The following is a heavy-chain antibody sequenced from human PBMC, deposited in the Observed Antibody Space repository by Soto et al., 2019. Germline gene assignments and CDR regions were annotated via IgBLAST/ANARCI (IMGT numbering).Heavy chain of an antibody. CDR3: VRDSAAYYFDY. J-gene: IGHJ4*02. Sequence: QVQLVESGGGVVQPGRSLRLSCAASGFTFSSYGMHWVRQAPGKGLEWVAVIWYDGSNKYYADSVKGRFTISRDNSKNTLYLQMNSLRAEDTAVYYCVRDSAAYYFDYWGQGTLVTVSS. CDR1: GFTFSSYG. D-gene: IGHD3-10*01. CDR2: IWYDGSNK. V-gene: IGHV3-33*01.